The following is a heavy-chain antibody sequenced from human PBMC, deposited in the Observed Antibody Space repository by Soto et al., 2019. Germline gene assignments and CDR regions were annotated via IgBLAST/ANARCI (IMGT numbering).Heavy chain of an antibody. CDR2: INPDASTT. V-gene: IGHV3-74*01. D-gene: IGHD6-25*01. Sequence: EVQLVESGGALVQPGGSLRLSCAASGFTLSTYWMHWVRQAPGKGLVWVSRINPDASTTNYADSVKGRFTISRDNAENTLYLQMDSLRAEDTAVYYCGSGGLEMADYWGQGTLVTVSS. CDR1: GFTLSTYW. CDR3: GSGGLEMADY. J-gene: IGHJ4*02.